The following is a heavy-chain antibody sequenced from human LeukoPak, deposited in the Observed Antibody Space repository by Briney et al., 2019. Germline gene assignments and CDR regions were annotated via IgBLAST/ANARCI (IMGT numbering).Heavy chain of an antibody. CDR3: AREAYYYGSGSYYELDY. J-gene: IGHJ4*02. V-gene: IGHV4-30-4*01. CDR2: IYYTAGS. Sequence: PSETLSLTCTVSGGSVTNDNYFWSWTRQPPGEGLEWIAYIYYTAGSYYNPSLRSRVTMSIDTSRNQFSLKLSSVSAADTAVYYCAREAYYYGSGSYYELDYWGQGTLVTVSS. D-gene: IGHD3-10*01. CDR1: GGSVTNDNYF.